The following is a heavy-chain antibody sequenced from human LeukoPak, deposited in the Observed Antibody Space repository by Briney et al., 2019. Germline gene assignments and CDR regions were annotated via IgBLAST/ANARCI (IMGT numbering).Heavy chain of an antibody. CDR1: GGSISSSSYY. CDR3: ARERLGEGAFDI. V-gene: IGHV4-39*07. D-gene: IGHD3-10*01. CDR2: IYYSGST. J-gene: IGHJ3*02. Sequence: SETLSLTCTVSGGSISSSSYYWGWIRQPPGKGLEWIGSIYYSGSTYYNPSLKSRVTISVDTSKNQFSLKLSSVTAADTAVYYCARERLGEGAFDIWGQGTMVTVSS.